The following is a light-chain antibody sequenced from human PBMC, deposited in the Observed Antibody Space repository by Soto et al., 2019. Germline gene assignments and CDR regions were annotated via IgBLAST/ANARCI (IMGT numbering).Light chain of an antibody. V-gene: IGKV3-20*01. CDR2: GAH. J-gene: IGKJ1*01. CDR1: QSIRSHY. CDR3: QQYGSSGT. Sequence: EIVLTQSPGTLSLSPGERATLSCRASQSIRSHYLAWYQQKPGQAPRLLISGAHNRAPGTPDRFSGSESGTDFTLTISRLEPEDFAVYYCQQYGSSGTFGQGTKVDIK.